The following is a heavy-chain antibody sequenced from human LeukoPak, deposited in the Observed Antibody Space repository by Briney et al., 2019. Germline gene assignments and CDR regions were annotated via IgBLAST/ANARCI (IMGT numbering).Heavy chain of an antibody. V-gene: IGHV3-23*01. D-gene: IGHD2-21*02. J-gene: IGHJ2*01. Sequence: GGSLRLSCAASRFTFSTYAMHWVRQAPGKGLEWVSVISGSGDTTYYADSVKGRFTISRDKSTNTLYLQMNSLRAEDTAVYYCAKADIVVVTAGYYLDVWGRGTLVTVSS. CDR1: RFTFSTYA. CDR3: AKADIVVVTAGYYLDV. CDR2: ISGSGDTT.